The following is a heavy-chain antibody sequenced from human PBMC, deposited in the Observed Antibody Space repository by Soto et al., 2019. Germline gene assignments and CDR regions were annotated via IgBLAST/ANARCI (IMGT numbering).Heavy chain of an antibody. V-gene: IGHV3-30-3*01. J-gene: IGHJ5*02. CDR3: ARDSIAARPNWFDP. Sequence: QVQLVESGGGVVQPGRSLRLSCAASGFTFSSYAMHWVRQAPGKGLEWVAVISYDGSNKYYADSVKGRFTISRDNSKNTLYLQMNSLSAEDTAVYYCARDSIAARPNWFDPWGQGTLVTVSS. D-gene: IGHD6-6*01. CDR2: ISYDGSNK. CDR1: GFTFSSYA.